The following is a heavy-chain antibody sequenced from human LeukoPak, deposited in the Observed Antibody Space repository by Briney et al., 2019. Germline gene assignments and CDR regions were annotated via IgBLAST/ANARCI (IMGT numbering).Heavy chain of an antibody. CDR1: GFTFSSYS. CDR3: ARDLGYCSCGSCYGNWFDP. Sequence: GGSLRLSCAASGFTFSSYSMNWVRQAPGKGLEWVSYISSSSSTIYYADSVKGRFTISRDNAKNSLYLQMNSLRDEDTAVYYCARDLGYCSCGSCYGNWFDPWGQGTLVTVSS. J-gene: IGHJ5*02. CDR2: ISSSSSTI. D-gene: IGHD2-15*01. V-gene: IGHV3-48*02.